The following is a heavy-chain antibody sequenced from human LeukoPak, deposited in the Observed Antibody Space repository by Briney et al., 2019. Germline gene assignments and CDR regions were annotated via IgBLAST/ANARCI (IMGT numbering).Heavy chain of an antibody. J-gene: IGHJ4*02. CDR1: RFAFSTYA. CDR2: INSGGNT. Sequence: GGSLRLSCADSRFAFSTYAMSWVRQAPGKGLEWVSIINSGGNTYYADSVKGRFTISRDNSKNTLWLQMNSLRAEDTAVYYCAKHSSGWYSFDFWGQGILVTVSS. V-gene: IGHV3-23*01. D-gene: IGHD6-13*01. CDR3: AKHSSGWYSFDF.